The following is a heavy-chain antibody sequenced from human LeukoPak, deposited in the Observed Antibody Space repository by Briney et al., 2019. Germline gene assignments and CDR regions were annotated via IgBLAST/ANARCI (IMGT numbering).Heavy chain of an antibody. J-gene: IGHJ6*03. V-gene: IGHV4-39*07. Sequence: SETLSLTCTVSGGSINSGDYYWVWIRQPPGKGLEWIGSIYYSGSTSYNPSLKSRVTISVDTSKNQFSLKLSSVTAADTAVYYCARGFRWQVRYYMDVWGKGTTVTISS. CDR1: GGSINSGDYY. D-gene: IGHD6-19*01. CDR3: ARGFRWQVRYYMDV. CDR2: IYYSGST.